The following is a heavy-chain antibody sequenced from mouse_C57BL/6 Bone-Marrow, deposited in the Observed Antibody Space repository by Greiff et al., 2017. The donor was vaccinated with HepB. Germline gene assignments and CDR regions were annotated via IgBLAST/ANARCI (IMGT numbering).Heavy chain of an antibody. CDR2: IRNKANGYTT. J-gene: IGHJ2*01. D-gene: IGHD4-1*01. V-gene: IGHV7-3*01. Sequence: EVQLQESGGGLVQPGGSLSLSCAASGFTFTDYYMSWVRQPPGKALEWLGFIRNKANGYTTEYSASVKGRFTISRDNSHSILYLQMNALRAEDSATHYCARFFWGPYYFDYWGQGTTLTVSS. CDR3: ARFFWGPYYFDY. CDR1: GFTFTDYY.